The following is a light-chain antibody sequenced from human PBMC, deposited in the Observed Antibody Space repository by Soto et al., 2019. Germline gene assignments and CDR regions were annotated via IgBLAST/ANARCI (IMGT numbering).Light chain of an antibody. CDR1: SSDVGGYNY. CDR2: DVS. Sequence: QSALTQPDSVSGSPGQSITISCTGTSSDVGGYNYVSWYQQHPGKAPKLMIYDVSNRPSGVSNRFSGYKSGNTASLTISGLQAEDEADYYCSSYTSSRTVVFGGGTQLTVL. CDR3: SSYTSSRTVV. V-gene: IGLV2-14*01. J-gene: IGLJ2*01.